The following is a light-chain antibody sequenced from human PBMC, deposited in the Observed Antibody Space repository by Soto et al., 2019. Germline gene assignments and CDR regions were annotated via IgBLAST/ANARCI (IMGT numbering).Light chain of an antibody. J-gene: IGLJ3*02. CDR1: SSDVGGYDF. V-gene: IGLV2-11*01. CDR2: DVT. Sequence: QSALTQPRSVSGSPGQSVTLSCTGTSSDVGGYDFVSWYQQHPGKAPKLMIYDVTKRPSGVPDRFSGSKSGNSASLTISGLQAEDEADYYCSSYAGSYVVAVFGGGTKLTVL. CDR3: SSYAGSYVVAV.